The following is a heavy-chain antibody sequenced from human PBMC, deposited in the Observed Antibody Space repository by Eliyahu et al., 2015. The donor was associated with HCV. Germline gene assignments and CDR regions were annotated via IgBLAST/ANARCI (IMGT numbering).Heavy chain of an antibody. CDR1: GFTFSDYY. V-gene: IGHV3-11*06. J-gene: IGHJ5*02. D-gene: IGHD2-15*01. CDR2: ISSSSSYT. CDR3: ARDSYHCSGGSCYP. Sequence: QVQLVESGGGLVKPGGSLRLSCAASGFTFSDYYMSWIRQAPGKGLEWVSYISSSSSYTNYADSVKGRFTISRDNAKNSLYLQMNSLRAEDTAVYYCARDSYHCSGGSCYPWGQGTLVTVSS.